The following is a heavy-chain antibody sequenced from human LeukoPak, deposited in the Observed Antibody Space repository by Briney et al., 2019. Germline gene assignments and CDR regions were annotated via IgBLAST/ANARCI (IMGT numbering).Heavy chain of an antibody. V-gene: IGHV1-3*01. D-gene: IGHD4-17*01. CDR2: INAGNGNT. Sequence: GASVKVSCKASGYTFTSYAMHWVRQAPGQRLEWMGWINAGNGNTKYSQKFQGRVTITRDTSASTAYMELSSLRSEDTAVYYCAREGAYGDYYFDYWGQGTLVTVSS. CDR3: AREGAYGDYYFDY. CDR1: GYTFTSYA. J-gene: IGHJ4*02.